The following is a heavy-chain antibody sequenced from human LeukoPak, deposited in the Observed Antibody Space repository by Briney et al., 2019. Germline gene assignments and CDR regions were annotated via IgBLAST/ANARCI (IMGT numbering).Heavy chain of an antibody. CDR1: GGSISSYY. J-gene: IGHJ6*03. CDR2: IYDSGST. Sequence: SETLSLTCTVSGGSISSYYWSWLRQPPGKGLEWIGYIYDSGSTNYNPSLKSRVTISVDTSKNQSSLKLSSVTAADTAVYYCARDSGRRYYMDVWGKGTTVTVSS. V-gene: IGHV4-59*01. CDR3: ARDSGRRYYMDV. D-gene: IGHD5-12*01.